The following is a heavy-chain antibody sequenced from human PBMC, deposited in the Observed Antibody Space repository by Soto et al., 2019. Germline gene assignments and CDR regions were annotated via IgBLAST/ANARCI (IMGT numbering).Heavy chain of an antibody. CDR3: ARVSGWYFEYYYYGMDV. CDR1: GGSISSSSYY. J-gene: IGHJ6*02. V-gene: IGHV4-39*01. CDR2: IYYSGST. D-gene: IGHD6-19*01. Sequence: SQTLSLTCTVSGGSISSSSYYWGWIRQPPGKGLEWIGSIYYSGSTYYNPSLKSRVTISVDTSKNQFSLKLSSVTAADTAVYYCARVSGWYFEYYYYGMDVWGQGTTVTVSS.